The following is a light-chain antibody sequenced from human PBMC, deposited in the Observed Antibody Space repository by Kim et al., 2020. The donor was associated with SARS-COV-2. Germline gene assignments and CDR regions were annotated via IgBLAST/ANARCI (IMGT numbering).Light chain of an antibody. J-gene: IGKJ1*01. V-gene: IGKV1-27*01. CDR1: QVLANS. CDR2: AAA. CDR3: QKYNSAPWT. Sequence: SIGDRVSITCRASQVLANSLAWYHHKPGKVPQVLIFAAATLQSGVPSRFSGSGSGTEFTLTIGSLQTEDVATYYCQKYNSAPWTFGPGTKLDIK.